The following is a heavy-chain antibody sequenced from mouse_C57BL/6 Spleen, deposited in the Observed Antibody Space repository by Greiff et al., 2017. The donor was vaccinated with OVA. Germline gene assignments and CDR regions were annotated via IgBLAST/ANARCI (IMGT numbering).Heavy chain of an antibody. Sequence: QVQLKESGAELVKPGASVKISCKASGYVFSSYWMNWVKQRPGKGLEWIGQIYPGDGDTNYNGKFKGKATLTADKSSSTAYMQLSSLTSEDSAVYFCAVYGNYGAMDYWGQGTSVTVSS. CDR2: IYPGDGDT. CDR3: AVYGNYGAMDY. J-gene: IGHJ4*01. V-gene: IGHV1-80*01. D-gene: IGHD2-1*01. CDR1: GYVFSSYW.